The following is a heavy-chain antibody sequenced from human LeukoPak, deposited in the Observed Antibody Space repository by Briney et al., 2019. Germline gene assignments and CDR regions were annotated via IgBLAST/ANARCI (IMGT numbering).Heavy chain of an antibody. CDR3: AKDNLRYYDFWSGYAIDY. J-gene: IGHJ4*02. V-gene: IGHV3-23*01. CDR1: GFTFSSYA. D-gene: IGHD3-3*01. CDR2: ISGSGGST. Sequence: GGSPRLSCAASGFTFSSYAMSWVRQAPGKGLEWVSAISGSGGSTYYADSVKGRFTISRDNSKNTLYLQMNSLRAEDTAVYYCAKDNLRYYDFWSGYAIDYWGQGTLVTVSS.